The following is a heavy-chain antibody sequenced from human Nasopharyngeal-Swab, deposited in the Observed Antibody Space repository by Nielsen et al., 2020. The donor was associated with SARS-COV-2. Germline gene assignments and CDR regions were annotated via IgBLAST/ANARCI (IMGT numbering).Heavy chain of an antibody. Sequence: ASVKVSCKASGYTFNSHYMHWVRQAPGQGPEWMGIINPSGGGTSYAQKFQGRVTMTSDMSTTTVYMELSSLRSEDTAVYYCARDCFFDGSDSSVIDHWGQGTLVAVSS. V-gene: IGHV1-46*02. J-gene: IGHJ4*02. CDR3: ARDCFFDGSDSSVIDH. CDR2: INPSGGGT. D-gene: IGHD1-26*01. CDR1: GYTFNSHY.